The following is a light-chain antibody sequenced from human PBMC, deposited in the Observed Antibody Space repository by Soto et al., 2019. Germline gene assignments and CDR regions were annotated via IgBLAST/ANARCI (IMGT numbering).Light chain of an antibody. Sequence: QSVLTQPASVSGSPGQSITISCSETSSDVGSYDHVAWYQQFPGKTPKLMIYEVSNRPSGVSSRFSGSKSGNTASLTISGLQAEDEADYYCISYTGSSTSYLFGSGTKVTVL. V-gene: IGLV2-14*01. J-gene: IGLJ1*01. CDR3: ISYTGSSTSYL. CDR2: EVS. CDR1: SSDVGSYDH.